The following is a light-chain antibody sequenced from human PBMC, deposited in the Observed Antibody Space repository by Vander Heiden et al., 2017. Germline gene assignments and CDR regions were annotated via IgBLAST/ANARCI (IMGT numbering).Light chain of an antibody. CDR3: QQYTSSPFT. V-gene: IGKV3-20*01. CDR2: GAS. Sequence: EIVLTQSPGTLSLSPGERVPLSCRASQSVSSNYLAWYQQKPGQAPRLLIYGASSRATGIPDRFSGSGSGTDFTLTISRVEPEDFAVYYCQQYTSSPFTFGPGTKVDI. J-gene: IGKJ3*01. CDR1: QSVSSNY.